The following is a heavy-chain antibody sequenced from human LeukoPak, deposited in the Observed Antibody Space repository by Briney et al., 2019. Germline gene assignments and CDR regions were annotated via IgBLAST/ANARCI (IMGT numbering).Heavy chain of an antibody. CDR2: IYYSGNT. D-gene: IGHD3-9*01. CDR1: GGSISSRDNY. J-gene: IGHJ6*02. V-gene: IGHV4-39*01. CDR3: ARQDTLTHYYVMDV. Sequence: SETLSLTCTVSGGSISSRDNYWGWFRQPPGKGLEWIGSIYYSGNTYYNPSLESRVTISVDTSKNQFSLKVSSATAADSAVYYCARQDTLTHYYVMDVWGQGTTVTVSS.